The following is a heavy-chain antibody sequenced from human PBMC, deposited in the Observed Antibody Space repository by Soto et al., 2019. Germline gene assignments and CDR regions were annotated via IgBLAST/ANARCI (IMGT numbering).Heavy chain of an antibody. V-gene: IGHV3-30-3*01. CDR2: ISYDGSNK. D-gene: IGHD6-13*01. CDR1: GFTFSSYA. CDR3: AREKQQLVEGYYYGMDV. J-gene: IGHJ6*02. Sequence: GGSLRLSCAASGFTFSSYAMHWVRQAPGKGLEWVAVISYDGSNKYYADSVKGRFTISRDNSKNTLYLQMNSLRAEDTAVYYCAREKQQLVEGYYYGMDVWGQGTTVTVSS.